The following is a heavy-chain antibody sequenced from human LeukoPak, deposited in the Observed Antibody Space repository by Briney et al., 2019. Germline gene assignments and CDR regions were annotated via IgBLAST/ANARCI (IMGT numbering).Heavy chain of an antibody. CDR1: GLTFRDSW. J-gene: IGHJ4*02. CDR3: TTGQRRYDSSGYYPYYFDY. D-gene: IGHD3-22*01. Sequence: GGSLRLSCAASGLTFRDSWMSWVRQAPGKGLDGVGRIKSKTDDGAIDYAAPVKGRFTISRDDSKNTLYLQMNSLKTEDTAVYYCTTGQRRYDSSGYYPYYFDYWGQGTLVTVSS. CDR2: IKSKTDDGAI. V-gene: IGHV3-15*01.